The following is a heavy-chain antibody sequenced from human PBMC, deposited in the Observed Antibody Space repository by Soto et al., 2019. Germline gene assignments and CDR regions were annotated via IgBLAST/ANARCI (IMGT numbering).Heavy chain of an antibody. CDR3: VASLAASGLNWLDP. V-gene: IGHV4-4*07. Sequence: SETLSITYIVSGGSISEKYWNWVRQPPGKGLEWIGLIFANGHTDYNPSLKSRVTMSVDASKNQFSLRLTSMTAADTAVYYCVASLAASGLNWLDPWGRGTLVTVSS. CDR2: IFANGHT. D-gene: IGHD6-13*01. J-gene: IGHJ5*02. CDR1: GGSISEKY.